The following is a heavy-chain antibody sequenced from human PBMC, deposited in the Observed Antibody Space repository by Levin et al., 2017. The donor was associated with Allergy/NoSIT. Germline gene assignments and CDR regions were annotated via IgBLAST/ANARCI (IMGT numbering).Heavy chain of an antibody. J-gene: IGHJ4*02. CDR3: TTDRTYGPIDH. CDR1: GFSFSDAW. CDR2: IKRESHGGTT. Sequence: GGSLRLSCAASGFSFSDAWMSWVRQAPGKGLEWVGHIKRESHGGTTDYAAPVKGRFTISRDDSKNTLYLQMNSLNTEDTAVYYCTTDRTYGPIDHWGQGALVTVSS. V-gene: IGHV3-15*01. D-gene: IGHD4-17*01.